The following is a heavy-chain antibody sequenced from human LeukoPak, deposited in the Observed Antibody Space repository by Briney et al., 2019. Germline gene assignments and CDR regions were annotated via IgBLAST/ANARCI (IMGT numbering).Heavy chain of an antibody. V-gene: IGHV3-66*04. CDR3: ARPPLDSSGYYDY. CDR2: IYSGGST. D-gene: IGHD3-22*01. J-gene: IGHJ4*02. CDR1: GGSISSSSYY. Sequence: ETLSLTCTVSGGSISSSSYYMSWVRQAPGKGLEWVSVIYSGGSTYYADSVKGRFTISRDNSKNTLYLQMNSLRAEDTAVYYCARPPLDSSGYYDYWGQGTLVTVSS.